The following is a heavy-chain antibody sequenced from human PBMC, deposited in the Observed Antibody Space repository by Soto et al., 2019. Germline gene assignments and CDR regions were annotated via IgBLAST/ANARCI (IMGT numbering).Heavy chain of an antibody. D-gene: IGHD3-22*01. V-gene: IGHV1-69*13. CDR2: IIPIFGTA. CDR3: ATCHPYYYDSSGPDLGFDY. CDR1: GGTFSSYA. Sequence: SVKVSCKASGGTFSSYAISWVRQAPGQGLEWMGGIIPIFGTANYAQKFQGRVTITADESTSTAYMELSSLRSEDTAVYYCATCHPYYYDSSGPDLGFDYWGQGTLVTVSS. J-gene: IGHJ4*02.